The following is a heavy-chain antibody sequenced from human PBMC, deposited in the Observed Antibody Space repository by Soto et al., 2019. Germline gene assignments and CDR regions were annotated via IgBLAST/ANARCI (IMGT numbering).Heavy chain of an antibody. J-gene: IGHJ4*02. CDR2: ISYDGSNK. D-gene: IGHD2-21*02. CDR1: GFTFSSYA. CDR3: ATLVVTALRIVY. Sequence: PGGSLRLSCAASGFTFSSYAMHWVRQAPGKGLEWVAVISYDGSNKYYADSVKGRFTISRDNSKNTLYLQMNSLRAEDAAMYYCATLVVTALRIVYWGQGTLVTVSS. V-gene: IGHV3-30-3*01.